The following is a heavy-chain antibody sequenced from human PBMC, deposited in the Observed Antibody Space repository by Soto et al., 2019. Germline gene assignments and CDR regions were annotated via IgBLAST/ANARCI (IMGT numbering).Heavy chain of an antibody. V-gene: IGHV3-30-3*01. Sequence: GGSLRLSCAASGFTFSNYAMHWVRQAPGKGLEWVAVISYDGSNEYYADSVKGRFTISRDNSKNTLYLQMNSLRAEDTAVYYCARDRGMVTTLYGMDVWGQGTTVTVSS. D-gene: IGHD4-17*01. CDR1: GFTFSNYA. J-gene: IGHJ6*02. CDR3: ARDRGMVTTLYGMDV. CDR2: ISYDGSNE.